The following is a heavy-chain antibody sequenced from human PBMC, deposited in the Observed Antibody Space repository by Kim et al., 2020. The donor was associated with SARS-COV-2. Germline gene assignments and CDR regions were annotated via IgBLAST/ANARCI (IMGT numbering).Heavy chain of an antibody. CDR2: IYHSGST. CDR3: ARVGLSPWFGELSPPGYYYGMDV. V-gene: IGHV4-4*02. Sequence: SETLSLTCAVSGGSISSSNWWSWVRQPPGKGLEWIGEIYHSGSTNYNPSLKSRVTISVDKSKNQFSLKLSSVTAADTAVYYCARVGLSPWFGELSPPGYYYGMDVWGQGTTVTVSS. J-gene: IGHJ6*02. CDR1: GGSISSSNW. D-gene: IGHD3-10*01.